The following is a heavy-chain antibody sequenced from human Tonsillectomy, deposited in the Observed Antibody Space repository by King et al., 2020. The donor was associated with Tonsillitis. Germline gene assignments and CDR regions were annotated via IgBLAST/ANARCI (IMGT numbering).Heavy chain of an antibody. Sequence: QLQESGPGLVKPSETLSLTCTVSGSSISSSSYYWGWIRQPPGKGLEWIGSIYYSGSTYYNPSLKSRVTISVDTSKNQFSLKLSSVTAADTAVYYCARHRYSSSWPGEDYWYFDLWGRGTLVTVSS. V-gene: IGHV4-39*01. J-gene: IGHJ2*01. CDR2: IYYSGST. CDR1: GSSISSSSYY. CDR3: ARHRYSSSWPGEDYWYFDL. D-gene: IGHD6-13*01.